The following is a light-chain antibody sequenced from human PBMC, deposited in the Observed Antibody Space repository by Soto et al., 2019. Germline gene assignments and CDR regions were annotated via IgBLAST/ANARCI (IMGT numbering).Light chain of an antibody. Sequence: DIVLTQSPGTLSLSPWERATLSCRASQSISSSYLAWYQQKPGQAPRLLIHGVSTRATGIPDRFSGSGSGTDFTLTISRLEPEDFAVYYCQQYVTSPYIFGQGTKLEIK. CDR3: QQYVTSPYI. V-gene: IGKV3-20*01. J-gene: IGKJ2*01. CDR2: GVS. CDR1: QSISSSY.